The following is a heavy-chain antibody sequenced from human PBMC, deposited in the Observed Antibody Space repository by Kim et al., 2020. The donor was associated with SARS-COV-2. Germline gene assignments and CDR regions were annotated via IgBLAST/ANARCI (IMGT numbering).Heavy chain of an antibody. D-gene: IGHD3-10*01. CDR3: AKLGLDYYCSGSYYNDY. V-gene: IGHV3-9*01. J-gene: IGHJ4*02. Sequence: VKVRFTISRDNAMNSLYLQMNSLKAEDTVLYYCAKLGLDYYCSGSYYNDYWGQGTLVTVSS.